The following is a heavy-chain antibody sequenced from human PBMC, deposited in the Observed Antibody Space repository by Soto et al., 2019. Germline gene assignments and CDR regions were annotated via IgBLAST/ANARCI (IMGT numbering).Heavy chain of an antibody. CDR1: GGSISSGGYY. D-gene: IGHD3-9*01. CDR3: AREGELRYFDTNWFDP. J-gene: IGHJ5*02. V-gene: IGHV4-31*03. Sequence: PSETLSLTCTVSGGSISSGGYYWSWIRQHPGKGLEWIGYIYYSGSTYYNPSLKSRVTISVDTSKNQFSLKLSSVTAADTAVYYCAREGELRYFDTNWFDPWGQGTLVTVSS. CDR2: IYYSGST.